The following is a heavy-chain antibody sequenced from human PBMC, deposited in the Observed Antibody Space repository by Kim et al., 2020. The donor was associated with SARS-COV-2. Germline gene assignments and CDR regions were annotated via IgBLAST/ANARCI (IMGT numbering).Heavy chain of an antibody. Sequence: GGSLRLSCAASGFTFSSYAMSWVRQAPGKGLEWVSAISGSGGSTYYADSVKGRFTISRDNSKNTLYLQMNSLRAEDTAVYYCAKGEDGDYPARPRSDPWGQGALVAVSS. CDR2: ISGSGGST. CDR3: AKGEDGDYPARPRSDP. V-gene: IGHV3-23*01. D-gene: IGHD4-17*01. CDR1: GFTFSSYA. J-gene: IGHJ5*02.